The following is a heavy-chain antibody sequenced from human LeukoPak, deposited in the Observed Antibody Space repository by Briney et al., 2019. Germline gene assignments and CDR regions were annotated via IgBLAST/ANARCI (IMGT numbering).Heavy chain of an antibody. CDR3: ARSSIAVREAFDY. CDR2: IYYSGST. Sequence: SETLSLTCTVSGGSISSYYWSWIRQPPGKGLEWIGYIYYSGSTNYNPSLKSRVTISVDTSKNQFSLKLSSVTAADTAVYYCARSSIAVREAFDYWGRGTLVTVSS. CDR1: GGSISSYY. J-gene: IGHJ4*02. D-gene: IGHD6-19*01. V-gene: IGHV4-59*01.